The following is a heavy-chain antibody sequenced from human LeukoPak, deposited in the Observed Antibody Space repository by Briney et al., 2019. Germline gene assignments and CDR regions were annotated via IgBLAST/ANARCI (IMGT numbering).Heavy chain of an antibody. CDR3: ARLMTTVTTSYFDY. J-gene: IGHJ4*02. CDR1: GFTFDDYG. CDR2: INWNGGST. D-gene: IGHD4-17*01. V-gene: IGHV3-20*04. Sequence: PGGSLRLSCAASGFTFDDYGMSWVRQAPGKGLEWVSGINWNGGSTGYADSVKGRFTISRDNAKNSLYLQMNSLRAEDTALYYCARLMTTVTTSYFDYWGQGTLVTVSS.